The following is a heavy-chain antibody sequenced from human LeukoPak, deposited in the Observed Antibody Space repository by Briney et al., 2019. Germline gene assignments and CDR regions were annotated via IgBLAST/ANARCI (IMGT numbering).Heavy chain of an antibody. CDR1: GFTFSSYG. D-gene: IGHD4/OR15-4a*01. CDR2: INWNGGST. CDR3: ARRAGAYSHPYDY. V-gene: IGHV3-20*04. Sequence: GGSLRLSCAASGFTFSSYGMGWVRQAPGKGLEWVSGINWNGGSTGYADSVKGRFTISRDNAKNSLYLQMNSLRAEDTALYYCARRAGAYSHPYDYWGQGTLVTVSS. J-gene: IGHJ4*02.